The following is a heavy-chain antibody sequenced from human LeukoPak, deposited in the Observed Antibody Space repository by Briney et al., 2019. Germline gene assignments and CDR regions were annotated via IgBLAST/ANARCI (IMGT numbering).Heavy chain of an antibody. D-gene: IGHD6-13*01. CDR3: ATGASGSWDF. Sequence: GGSLRLSCAASGFTFSRSWMSWVRRPPGKGLEWVANISPDGSTKYHMDSVKGRFTISRDNAKDSLYLEMSRLRDDDTAMYYCATGASGSWDFGGQGTLVTVSS. J-gene: IGHJ4*02. CDR2: ISPDGSTK. V-gene: IGHV3-7*03. CDR1: GFTFSRSW.